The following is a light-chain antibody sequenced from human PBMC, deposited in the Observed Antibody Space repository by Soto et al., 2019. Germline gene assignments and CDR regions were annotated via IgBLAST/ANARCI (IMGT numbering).Light chain of an antibody. Sequence: QSALTQPPSASGSPGQSVTISCTGTSSDIGAYNYVSWYQQHPGKAPKLMIYEVTNRPSGVPDRFSGSKSGNTASLTVSGLQAEDEANYYCSSAAGGNSWVFGGGTKLTVL. J-gene: IGLJ3*02. CDR3: SSAAGGNSWV. V-gene: IGLV2-8*01. CDR1: SSDIGAYNY. CDR2: EVT.